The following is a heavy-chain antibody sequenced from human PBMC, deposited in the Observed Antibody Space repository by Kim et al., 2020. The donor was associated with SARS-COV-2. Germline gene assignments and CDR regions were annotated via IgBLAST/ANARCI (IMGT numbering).Heavy chain of an antibody. J-gene: IGHJ6*02. CDR1: GYTFTSYA. CDR2: INTNTGNP. Sequence: ASVKVSCKASGYTFTSYAMNWVRQAPGQGLEWMGWINTNTGNPTYAQGFTGRFVFSLDTSVSTAYLQISSLKAEDTAVYYCARDLRVRGFYYGMDVWGQGTTVTVSS. V-gene: IGHV7-4-1*02. CDR3: ARDLRVRGFYYGMDV. D-gene: IGHD3-10*01.